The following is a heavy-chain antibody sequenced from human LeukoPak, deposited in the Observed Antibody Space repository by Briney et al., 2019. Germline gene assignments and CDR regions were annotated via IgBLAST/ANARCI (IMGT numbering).Heavy chain of an antibody. J-gene: IGHJ4*02. CDR2: ISGSGGST. Sequence: SGGSLRLSCAASGFTFSSYAMSWVRQAPGKGLEWVSAISGSGGSTYYADSVKGRFTISRDNSKNTLDLQMNSLRAEDTAVYYCAKYYYGSGSSDFDYWGQGTLVTVSS. D-gene: IGHD3-10*01. V-gene: IGHV3-23*01. CDR3: AKYYYGSGSSDFDY. CDR1: GFTFSSYA.